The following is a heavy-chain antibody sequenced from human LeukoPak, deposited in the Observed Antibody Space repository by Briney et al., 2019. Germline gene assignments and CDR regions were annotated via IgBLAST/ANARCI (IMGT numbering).Heavy chain of an antibody. CDR1: GGSISSTKYY. V-gene: IGHV4-39*01. CDR3: ASGLAVGGVPDC. J-gene: IGHJ4*02. CDR2: FYYSGNT. D-gene: IGHD2-8*02. Sequence: SETLSLTCSVSGGSISSTKYYWGWVRQPPGKGLESIGGFYYSGNTYHTPSLKSRVTVSVDTAKNQFSLKMTSVTAADTAVYYCASGLAVGGVPDCWGQGTLVTVSS.